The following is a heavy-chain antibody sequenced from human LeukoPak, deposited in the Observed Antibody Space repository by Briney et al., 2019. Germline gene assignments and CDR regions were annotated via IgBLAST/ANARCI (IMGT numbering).Heavy chain of an antibody. Sequence: GGSLRLSCAASGFTFSSYAMSWVRQAPGKGLEWVSVIHSGGDTYYADSVKGRFTISRDNSKNTLYLQMNSLRAEDTAVYYCARDLAYSSSWYSLGYWGQGTLVTVSS. CDR1: GFTFSSYA. J-gene: IGHJ4*02. D-gene: IGHD6-13*01. CDR2: IHSGGDT. CDR3: ARDLAYSSSWYSLGY. V-gene: IGHV3-66*02.